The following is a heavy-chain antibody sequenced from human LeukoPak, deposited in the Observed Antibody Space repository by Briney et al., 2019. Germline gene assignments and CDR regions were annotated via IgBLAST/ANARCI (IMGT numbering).Heavy chain of an antibody. CDR3: ARVRRTAAGSFDY. Sequence: SETLSLTCTVSGGSISSGSYYWGWIRQPPGKGLDWIGSISRSGSVYYNPSLKSRVTISVDTSKNQFSLKLSSVTAADTAVYYCARVRRTAAGSFDYWGQGTLVTVSS. CDR1: GGSISSGSYY. V-gene: IGHV4-39*07. J-gene: IGHJ4*02. CDR2: ISRSGSV. D-gene: IGHD6-13*01.